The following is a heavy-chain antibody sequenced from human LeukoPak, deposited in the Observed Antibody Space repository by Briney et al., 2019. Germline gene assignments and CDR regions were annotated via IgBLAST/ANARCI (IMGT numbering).Heavy chain of an antibody. CDR2: IYHSGNT. D-gene: IGHD6-13*01. V-gene: IGHV4-59*01. CDR1: GDSITDYY. J-gene: IGHJ4*02. CDR3: AREGGIAAAGALEY. Sequence: NTSETLSLTCNVSGDSITDYYWSWIRQPPGKGLEWIGFIYHSGNTNYNPSLASRVTLSLDTSKTQLSLRLTSVTAADTAVYYCAREGGIAAAGALEYWGQGILVTVSS.